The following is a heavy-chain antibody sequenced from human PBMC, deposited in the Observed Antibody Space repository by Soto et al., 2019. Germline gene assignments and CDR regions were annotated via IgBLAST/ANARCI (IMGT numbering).Heavy chain of an antibody. CDR2: ISGSGRTI. CDR3: ARDHILITFGGVIPTDL. D-gene: IGHD3-16*02. J-gene: IGHJ5*02. CDR1: GFTFSSYA. Sequence: GGSLRLSCAASGFTFSSYAMSWVRQAPGKGLEWVSYISGSGRTIYYADSVKGRFTISRDNAKNSLFLQMNNLRVEDTALYYCARDHILITFGGVIPTDLWGQGTLVTVSS. V-gene: IGHV3-48*01.